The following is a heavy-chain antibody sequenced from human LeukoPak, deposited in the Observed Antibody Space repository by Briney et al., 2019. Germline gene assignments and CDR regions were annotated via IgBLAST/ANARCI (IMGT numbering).Heavy chain of an antibody. J-gene: IGHJ4*02. CDR2: IWYDGSDK. D-gene: IGHD3-10*01. CDR3: ARGRVVIPEGPDY. CDR1: GFTFSSYG. Sequence: PGGSLRLSCAASGFTFSSYGMHWVRQAPGKGLEWVALIWYDGSDKYYADSVKGRFTISRDNSKNTLHLQMNSLRAEDTAVYYCARGRVVIPEGPDYRGQGTLVTVSS. V-gene: IGHV3-33*01.